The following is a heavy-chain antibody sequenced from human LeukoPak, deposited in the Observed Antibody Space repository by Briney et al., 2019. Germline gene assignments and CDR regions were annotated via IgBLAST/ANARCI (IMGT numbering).Heavy chain of an antibody. V-gene: IGHV3-23*01. Sequence: PGGSLRLSCAASGFTFSSYAMSWVRQAPGKGLEWVSAIGGSGGSTYYADSVKGRFTISRDNSKNTLYLQMNSLRAEDTAVYYCAKDTSAAGTYYYYGMDVWGQGTTVTVSS. CDR3: AKDTSAAGTYYYYGMDV. CDR1: GFTFSSYA. J-gene: IGHJ6*02. D-gene: IGHD6-13*01. CDR2: IGGSGGST.